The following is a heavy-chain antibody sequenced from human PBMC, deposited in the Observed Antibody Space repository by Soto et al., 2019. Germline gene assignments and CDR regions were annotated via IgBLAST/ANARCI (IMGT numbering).Heavy chain of an antibody. V-gene: IGHV1-18*01. CDR1: GYPFHTFG. CDR3: ARGGGKYVGVNDC. Sequence: IQLVQSAGEVKRPGASVKVSCKPPGYPFHTFGITWVRQAPGQGLEWMGCVNGNNNKRDYSRKLQDRITLTADPSTSTSYMELRSLTSADTTVYYGARGGGKYVGVNDCWGQGTLVTVSS. J-gene: IGHJ4*02. CDR2: VNGNNNKR. D-gene: IGHD2-8*01.